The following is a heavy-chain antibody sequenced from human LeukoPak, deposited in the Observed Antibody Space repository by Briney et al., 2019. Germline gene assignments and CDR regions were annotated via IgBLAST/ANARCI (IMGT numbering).Heavy chain of an antibody. CDR1: GGSISSYY. CDR3: ARQVLGTGGGWFDP. V-gene: IGHV4-4*09. D-gene: IGHD1-26*01. J-gene: IGHJ5*02. CDR2: IYTSGST. Sequence: SETLSLTCTVSGGSISSYYWSWIRQPPGKGLEWIGYIYTSGSTNYNPSLKSRVTISVDTSKNQFSLKLSSVTAADTAVYYCARQVLGTGGGWFDPWGQGTLVTVSS.